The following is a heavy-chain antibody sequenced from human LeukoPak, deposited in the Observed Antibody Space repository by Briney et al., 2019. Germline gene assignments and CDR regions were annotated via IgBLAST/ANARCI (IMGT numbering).Heavy chain of an antibody. Sequence: GGSLRLSCAASGFIFSSYSMSWIRQAPGKGLEWVASFGSDLSFRSVADSLKGRFTISRDNAENSIYLHMNSLRAEDTAVYYCARSRSGYYEDYWGQGTLVTVSS. J-gene: IGHJ4*02. D-gene: IGHD3-22*01. CDR1: GFIFSSYS. CDR2: FGSDLSFR. V-gene: IGHV3-21*01. CDR3: ARSRSGYYEDY.